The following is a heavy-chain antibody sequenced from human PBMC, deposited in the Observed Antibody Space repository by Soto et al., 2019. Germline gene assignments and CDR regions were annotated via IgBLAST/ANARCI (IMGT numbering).Heavy chain of an antibody. V-gene: IGHV3-66*04. CDR3: ARHVGSYWYFDL. CDR2: IYSGRDT. D-gene: IGHD1-26*01. CDR1: GFAVTSSY. Sequence: EVQLVESGGGLVQPGGSLRLSCTASGFAVTSSYMGWVRRAPGKGLEWVSSIYSGRDTYYADSVRGRFTSTTDNSMDTLYLQMTSRRVDDTAMYYCARHVGSYWYFDLWGRGTLVTVSS. J-gene: IGHJ2*01.